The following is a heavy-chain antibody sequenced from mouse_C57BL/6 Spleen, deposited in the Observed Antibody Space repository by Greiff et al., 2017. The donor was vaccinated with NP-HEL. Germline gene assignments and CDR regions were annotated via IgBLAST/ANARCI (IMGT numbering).Heavy chain of an antibody. J-gene: IGHJ4*01. D-gene: IGHD1-3*01. CDR3: TRGHYQWFYYAMDY. CDR1: GFTFSSYA. CDR2: ISSGGDYI. V-gene: IGHV5-9-1*02. Sequence: EVMLVESGEGLVKPGGSLKLSCAASGFTFSSYAMSWVRQTPEKRLEWVAYISSGGDYIYYADTVKGRFTISRDNARNTLYLQRSSLKSEDTAMYYCTRGHYQWFYYAMDYWGQGTSVTVSS.